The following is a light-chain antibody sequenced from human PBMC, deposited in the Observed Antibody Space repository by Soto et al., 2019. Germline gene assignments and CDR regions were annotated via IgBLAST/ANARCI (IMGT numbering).Light chain of an antibody. V-gene: IGKV3-11*01. Sequence: ENVLTQSPATLPLSPGERATISCRASQSVSSYLAWYQQKPGQAPRLLIYDASNRATGIPARFSGSGSGTDFTLTISSLEPEDFAVYYCQQRSNWITFGQGTRLEIK. CDR2: DAS. CDR1: QSVSSY. CDR3: QQRSNWIT. J-gene: IGKJ5*01.